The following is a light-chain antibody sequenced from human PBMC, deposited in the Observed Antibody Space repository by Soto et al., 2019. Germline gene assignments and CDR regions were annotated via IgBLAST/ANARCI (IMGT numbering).Light chain of an antibody. J-gene: IGLJ1*01. CDR2: DVT. Sequence: QSVLTQPASVSGSPGQLIAISCTGTSSDVGAYNYVSWYQQHPGKAPKLMIYDVTNRPSGVSDRFSGSKSGNTASLTISGLQAEDEADYYCSSYTSSRTYVFGTGTKVTVL. CDR3: SSYTSSRTYV. CDR1: SSDVGAYNY. V-gene: IGLV2-14*03.